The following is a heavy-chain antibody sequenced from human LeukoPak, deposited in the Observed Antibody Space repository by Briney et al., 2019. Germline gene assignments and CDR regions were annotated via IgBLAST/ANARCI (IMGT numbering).Heavy chain of an antibody. Sequence: GGSLRLSCAASGFAFSTYWMNWVRQAPGKGLEWVANIKQDGSEKNYVDSVKGRFTISTDNAKNSLYLQMNSLRAEDTAVYYCAREAMETDGLDYWGQGTLVTVSS. J-gene: IGHJ4*02. D-gene: IGHD5-18*01. V-gene: IGHV3-7*04. CDR1: GFAFSTYW. CDR2: IKQDGSEK. CDR3: AREAMETDGLDY.